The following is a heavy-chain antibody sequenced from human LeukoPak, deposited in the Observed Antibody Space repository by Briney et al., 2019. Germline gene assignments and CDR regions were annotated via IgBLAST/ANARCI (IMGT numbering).Heavy chain of an antibody. J-gene: IGHJ6*03. CDR2: ISGSGEST. Sequence: GGSLRLSCAASGFTFNNYAMSWVRQAPGKGLEWVSSISGSGESTYYADSVKGRFTISRDNSKNTLYLQMNSLRAEDTAVYYCAKAAYCSGADCLHTRSGAYYYYYMDVWGKGTPVTVSS. CDR3: AKAAYCSGADCLHTRSGAYYYYYMDV. D-gene: IGHD2-15*01. CDR1: GFTFNNYA. V-gene: IGHV3-23*01.